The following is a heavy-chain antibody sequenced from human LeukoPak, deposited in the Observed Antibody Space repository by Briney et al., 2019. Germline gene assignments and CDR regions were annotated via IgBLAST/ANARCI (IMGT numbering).Heavy chain of an antibody. J-gene: IGHJ3*02. D-gene: IGHD1-1*01. CDR2: TSYRSKSNR. CDR1: GDSVSTNTVG. CDR3: ARGKLHTFDI. V-gene: IGHV6-1*01. Sequence: SQTLSLTFAISGDSVSTNTVGWRWIRQSPSRGLEWLGRTSYRSKSNRDYPVSVKSRITISPDTSKNQFSLQLHSVTPEDTAIYYCARGKLHTFDIWGRGTVVTVSS.